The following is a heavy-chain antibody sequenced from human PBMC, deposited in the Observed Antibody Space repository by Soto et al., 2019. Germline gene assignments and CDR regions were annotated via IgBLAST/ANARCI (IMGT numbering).Heavy chain of an antibody. D-gene: IGHD6-13*01. J-gene: IGHJ4*02. V-gene: IGHV3-23*01. CDR1: RLTFSNYA. CDR2: ISGSGDTT. Sequence: EVQVLESGGGLVQPGGSLRLSCVISRLTFSNYALNWVRQAPGKGLEWVSSISGSGDTTYYADSVKGRFTISRDNSKNTLYQQMNSLRVEDTALYYCAKADYSYSWAPGDYWGQGTLVTVSS. CDR3: AKADYSYSWAPGDY.